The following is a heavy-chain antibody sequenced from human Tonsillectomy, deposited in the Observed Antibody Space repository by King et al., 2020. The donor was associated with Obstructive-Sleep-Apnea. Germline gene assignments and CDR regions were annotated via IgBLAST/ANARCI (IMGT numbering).Heavy chain of an antibody. D-gene: IGHD3-22*01. J-gene: IGHJ3*02. CDR2: INHSGST. Sequence: VQLQQWGAGLLKPSETLSLTCAVYGGSFSGYYWNWIRQPPGKGLEWIGKINHSGSTNYNPSLKSRITISVHTSKNPFSLMLSLVTAADTAVYYCAREPSSGYYLGSFDIWGQGTMVTVSS. V-gene: IGHV4-34*01. CDR1: GGSFSGYY. CDR3: AREPSSGYYLGSFDI.